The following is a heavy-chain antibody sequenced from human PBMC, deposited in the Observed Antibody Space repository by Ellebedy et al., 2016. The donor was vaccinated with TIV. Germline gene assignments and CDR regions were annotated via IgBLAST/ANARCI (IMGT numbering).Heavy chain of an antibody. CDR1: GGSFSGYY. D-gene: IGHD3-22*01. Sequence: SETLSLTXAVYGGSFSGYYWSWIRQPPGKGLEWIGEINHSGSTNYNPSLKSRVTISVDTSKNQFSLKLSSVTAADTAVYYCARAKDSSGYLVYYFDYWGQGTLVTVSS. CDR2: INHSGST. CDR3: ARAKDSSGYLVYYFDY. V-gene: IGHV4-34*01. J-gene: IGHJ4*02.